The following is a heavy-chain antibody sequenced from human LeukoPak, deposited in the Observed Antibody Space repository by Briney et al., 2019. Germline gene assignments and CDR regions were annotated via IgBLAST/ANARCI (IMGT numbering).Heavy chain of an antibody. CDR2: IYHSGST. D-gene: IGHD3-3*01. V-gene: IGHV4-4*02. CDR1: GGSISSSNW. Sequence: SETLSLTCAVSGGSISSSNWWSWVRQPPGKGLEWIGEIYHSGSTNYNPSLKSRVTISVDKSKNQFSLKLSSVTAADTAVYYCARARPHPYYDFWSGYTKNYYYYYGMDVWGQGTTVTVSS. J-gene: IGHJ6*02. CDR3: ARARPHPYYDFWSGYTKNYYYYYGMDV.